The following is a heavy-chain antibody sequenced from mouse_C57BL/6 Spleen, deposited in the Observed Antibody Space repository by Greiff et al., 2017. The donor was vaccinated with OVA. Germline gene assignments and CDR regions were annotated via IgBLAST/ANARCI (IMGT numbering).Heavy chain of an antibody. CDR3: ARKGSHDYGSSYEDMDY. V-gene: IGHV1-52*01. J-gene: IGHJ4*01. Sequence: QVQLQQPGAELVRPGSSVKLSCKASGYTFTSYWMHWVKQRPIQGLEWIGNIDPSDSETHYNQKFKDKATLTVDKSSSTAYMQLSSLTSEDSAVYYCARKGSHDYGSSYEDMDYWGQGTSVTVSS. CDR1: GYTFTSYW. D-gene: IGHD1-1*01. CDR2: IDPSDSET.